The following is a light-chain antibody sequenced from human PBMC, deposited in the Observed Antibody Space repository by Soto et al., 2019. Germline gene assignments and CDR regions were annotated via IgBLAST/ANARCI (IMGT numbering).Light chain of an antibody. Sequence: EIVLTQSPATLYLSPGERATRSCRASQSVGRSLAWYQQKPGQSARLLIYDTSNRATGITARFSGSGSGTDFTLTISSLEPEDFAVYYCQHRANWPLTFGGGTQVDIK. J-gene: IGKJ4*01. CDR3: QHRANWPLT. CDR2: DTS. CDR1: QSVGRS. V-gene: IGKV3-11*01.